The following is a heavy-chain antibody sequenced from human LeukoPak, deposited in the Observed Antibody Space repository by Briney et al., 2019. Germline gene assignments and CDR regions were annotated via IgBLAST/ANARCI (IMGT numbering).Heavy chain of an antibody. CDR2: IIPVFGTA. V-gene: IGHV1-69*13. CDR1: GGTFSNYA. CDR3: ARESVAGPY. D-gene: IGHD6-19*01. Sequence: ASVKVSCKASGGTFSNYALTWVRQAPGQGLEWMGGIIPVFGTADYAQGFQGRLTITADDSTSTAYMELSSLRSEDTAVYYCARESVAGPYWGQGTLVTVSS. J-gene: IGHJ4*02.